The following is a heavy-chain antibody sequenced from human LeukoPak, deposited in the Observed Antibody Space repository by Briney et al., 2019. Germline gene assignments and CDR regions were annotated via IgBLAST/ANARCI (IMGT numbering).Heavy chain of an antibody. V-gene: IGHV7-4-1*02. CDR3: ARDNPGPWGVAAAPLGY. CDR2: INTNTGNP. J-gene: IGHJ4*02. CDR1: GYTFTSYA. Sequence: ASVKVSCKASGYTFTSYAMNWVRQAPGQGLEWMGWINTNTGNPTYAQGFTGRFVFSLDTSVSTAYLQISSLKAEDTAVYYCARDNPGPWGVAAAPLGYWGQGTLVTVSS. D-gene: IGHD6-13*01.